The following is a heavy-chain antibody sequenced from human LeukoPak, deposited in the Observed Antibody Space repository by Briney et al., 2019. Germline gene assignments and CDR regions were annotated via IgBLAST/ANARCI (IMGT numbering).Heavy chain of an antibody. J-gene: IGHJ4*02. V-gene: IGHV3-30*04. Sequence: GGSLRLSCAASGFTFSSYAMHWVRQAPGKGLEWVAVISYDGSNKYYADSLKGRFTISRDNAKNSLYLQMNSLRAEDTAMYYCATGEGGFDYWGQGTLVTVSS. CDR1: GFTFSSYA. D-gene: IGHD1-26*01. CDR2: ISYDGSNK. CDR3: ATGEGGFDY.